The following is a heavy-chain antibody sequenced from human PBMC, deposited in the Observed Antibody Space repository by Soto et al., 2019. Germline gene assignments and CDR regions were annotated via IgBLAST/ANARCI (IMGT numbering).Heavy chain of an antibody. CDR3: AREGVPNYDYWSGDASDL. J-gene: IGHJ3*01. CDR1: GFTFSNYA. Sequence: EMQLLESGGALVKPGGSLRLSCAASGFTFSNYAMNWVRQAPGKGLEWVSSISGGSSFISYADSVKGRFTISRDNANKSLHLEMNSLRAEDTALYYCAREGVPNYDYWSGDASDLWGHGTMVTVSS. V-gene: IGHV3-21*01. CDR2: ISGGSSFI. D-gene: IGHD3-3*01.